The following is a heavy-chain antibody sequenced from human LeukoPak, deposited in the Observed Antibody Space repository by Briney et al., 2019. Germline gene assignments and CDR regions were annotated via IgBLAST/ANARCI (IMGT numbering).Heavy chain of an antibody. CDR2: ISYDGSNK. V-gene: IGHV3-30-3*01. J-gene: IGHJ6*02. Sequence: GGSLRLSCAASGFTFSSYAMHWVRQAPGKGLEWVAVISYDGSNKYYADSVKGRFTISRDNSKNTLYLQMNGLRAEDTAVYYCARPYCRATRCYLYLYGLDVWGQGSTVTVSS. D-gene: IGHD2-2*01. CDR1: GFTFSSYA. CDR3: ARPYCRATRCYLYLYGLDV.